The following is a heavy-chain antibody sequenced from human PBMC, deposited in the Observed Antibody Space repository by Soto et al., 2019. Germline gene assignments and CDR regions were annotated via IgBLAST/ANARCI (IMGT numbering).Heavy chain of an antibody. V-gene: IGHV4-59*08. Sequence: PSETLSLTCAVSGGSISSSYYWSWIRQPPGKGLEWIGYIYYSGRTNYNPSLKSRVTISVDTSKNQFSLKLSSVTAAGTAVYYCARGGWPLTPPDYWGQGTLVTVSS. CDR1: GGSISSSYY. J-gene: IGHJ4*02. CDR2: IYYSGRT. D-gene: IGHD2-15*01. CDR3: ARGGWPLTPPDY.